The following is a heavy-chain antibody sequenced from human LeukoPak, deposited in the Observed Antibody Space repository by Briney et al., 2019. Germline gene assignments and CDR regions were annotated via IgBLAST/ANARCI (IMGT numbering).Heavy chain of an antibody. V-gene: IGHV3-23*01. D-gene: IGHD1-26*01. CDR3: AKGLGGSYGNFQH. CDR2: ISGSGGST. CDR1: GSTFSSYA. J-gene: IGHJ1*01. Sequence: GGSLRLSCAASGSTFSSYAMSWVRQAPGKGLEWVSAISGSGGSTYYADSVKGRFTISRDNSKNTLYLQMNSLRAEDTAVYYCAKGLGGSYGNFQHWGQGTLVTVSS.